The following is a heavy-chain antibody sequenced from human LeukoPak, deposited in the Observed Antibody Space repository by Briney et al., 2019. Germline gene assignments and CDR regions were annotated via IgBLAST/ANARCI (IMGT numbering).Heavy chain of an antibody. CDR3: ARATRGYSGDDSPYFDY. D-gene: IGHD5-12*01. V-gene: IGHV4-59*01. CDR1: GXSISSYY. CDR2: IYYSGST. Sequence: KPSETLSLTCTVSGXSISSYYWSWIRQPPGKGLEWIGYIYYSGSTNSNPSLKSRVAISVDTSKNQFSLKVTSVTAADTAIYYCARATRGYSGDDSPYFDYWGQGTLVTVSS. J-gene: IGHJ4*02.